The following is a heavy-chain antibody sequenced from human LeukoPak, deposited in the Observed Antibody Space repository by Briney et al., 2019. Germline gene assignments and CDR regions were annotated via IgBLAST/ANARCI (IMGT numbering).Heavy chain of an antibody. J-gene: IGHJ4*02. D-gene: IGHD3-22*01. Sequence: RASVKVSCKASGYTFTSYDINWVRQATGQGLEWMGLMNPNSGNTGYAQKFQGRVTMTRNTSISTAYMELSSLRSEDTAVYYCARGRHDSSGYYYWGQGTLVTVSS. CDR3: ARGRHDSSGYYY. CDR1: GYTFTSYD. V-gene: IGHV1-8*01. CDR2: MNPNSGNT.